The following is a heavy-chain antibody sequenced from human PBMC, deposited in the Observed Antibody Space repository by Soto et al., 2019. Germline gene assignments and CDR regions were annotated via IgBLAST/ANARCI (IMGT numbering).Heavy chain of an antibody. V-gene: IGHV3-7*03. CDR1: GFTFRSYW. J-gene: IGHJ4*02. CDR2: MNPDGSVR. Sequence: GGSLRLSCAASGFTFRSYWMTWVRLVPGKGLEWVANMNPDGSVRYYVDSVKGRFTISRDNDENSLHLQMNSLTAEDTAVYYCARDPDRRFDYWGQGTRVTVSS. CDR3: ARDPDRRFDY.